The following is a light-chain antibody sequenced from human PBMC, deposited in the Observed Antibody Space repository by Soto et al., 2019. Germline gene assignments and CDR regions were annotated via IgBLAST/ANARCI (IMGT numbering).Light chain of an antibody. CDR2: TES. CDR1: QGISSY. J-gene: IGKJ4*01. CDR3: QHDNSCRVT. V-gene: IGKV1-9*01. Sequence: DIQLTQSPSFLSASVGDRVTITCRTSQGISSYLAWYQQKPGKAPNLLIYTESTLQSGVPSRFRGSGPGTESTFTITSLQPEAFAQSYYQHDNSCRVTLGGGTKVEIK.